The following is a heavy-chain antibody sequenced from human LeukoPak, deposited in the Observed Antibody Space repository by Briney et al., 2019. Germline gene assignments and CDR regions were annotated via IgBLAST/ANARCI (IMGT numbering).Heavy chain of an antibody. J-gene: IGHJ4*02. CDR2: IYPDDSDT. Sequence: GESLKISCKGSGYSFSSYWIGWVSQMSGKGLGWMVTIYPDDSDTRYSPSFQGQVTISADKSISTAYLQWSSLKASDTAMYYCALGRYYYDSSGLLGSFDYWGQGTLVTVSS. CDR1: GYSFSSYW. D-gene: IGHD3-22*01. V-gene: IGHV5-51*01. CDR3: ALGRYYYDSSGLLGSFDY.